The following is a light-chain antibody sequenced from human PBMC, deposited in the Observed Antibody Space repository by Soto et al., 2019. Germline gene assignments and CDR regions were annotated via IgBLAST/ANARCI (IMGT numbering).Light chain of an antibody. J-gene: IGKJ1*01. Sequence: DIVMTQSPDSLAVSLGERATINCKSSQSVLYSSNNKDYLAWYQQKPGQPPNLLIYWASTRESGVPDRFSGSGCGTDFTLTISSLQAEDVAVYYCQQYYSTPPTFGQGTKVEIK. CDR1: QSVLYSSNNKDY. CDR2: WAS. V-gene: IGKV4-1*01. CDR3: QQYYSTPPT.